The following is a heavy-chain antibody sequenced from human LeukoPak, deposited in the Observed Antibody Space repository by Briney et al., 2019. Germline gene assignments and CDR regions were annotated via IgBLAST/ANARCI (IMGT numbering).Heavy chain of an antibody. J-gene: IGHJ6*02. CDR3: ARAFSLWFGEFYGMDV. D-gene: IGHD3-10*01. CDR2: ISSSGSTI. Sequence: GGSLRLSCAASGFTFSSYEMNWVRQAPGKGLEWVSYISSSGSTIYYADSVKGRFTISRDNAKNSLYLQMNSLRAEDTAVYYCARAFSLWFGEFYGMDVWGRGTTVTVSS. V-gene: IGHV3-48*03. CDR1: GFTFSSYE.